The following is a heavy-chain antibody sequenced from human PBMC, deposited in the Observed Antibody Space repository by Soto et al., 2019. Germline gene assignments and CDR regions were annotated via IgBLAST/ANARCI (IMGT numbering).Heavy chain of an antibody. CDR2: IIPIFGTA. CDR1: GGTFSSYA. V-gene: IGHV1-69*01. J-gene: IGHJ6*02. CDR3: ARANYYDSSGYYPSMDV. D-gene: IGHD3-22*01. Sequence: QVQLVQSGAEVKKPGSSVKVSCKASGGTFSSYAISWVRQAPGQGLEWMGGIIPIFGTANYARKFQGRVTITADESTSTAYMELSSLRSEDTAVYYCARANYYDSSGYYPSMDVWGQGTTVTVSS.